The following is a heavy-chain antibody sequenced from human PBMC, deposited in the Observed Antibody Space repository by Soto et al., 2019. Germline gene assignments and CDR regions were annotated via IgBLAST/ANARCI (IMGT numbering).Heavy chain of an antibody. Sequence: GGSLRLSCAASGITFSNYAMSWVRQSPGKGLEWVSGLSVSGVSTYYADSVKGRFTISRDTSKNTLYLQMTSLRAEDTAVYYCATDLPGGEDDHYGMDVWGQGTTVTVSS. CDR2: LSVSGVST. V-gene: IGHV3-23*01. D-gene: IGHD2-21*01. CDR3: ATDLPGGEDDHYGMDV. CDR1: GITFSNYA. J-gene: IGHJ6*02.